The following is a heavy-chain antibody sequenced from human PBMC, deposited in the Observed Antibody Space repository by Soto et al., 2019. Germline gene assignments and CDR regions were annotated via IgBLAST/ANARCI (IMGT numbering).Heavy chain of an antibody. CDR1: VFTSSG. CDR2: ISTHNGNT. V-gene: IGHV1-18*04. D-gene: IGHD3-3*01. Sequence: ASVKVSCKASVFTSSGISWVRQAPGQRLEWMGWISTHNGNTIYAQKFQGRVIMTMDTSTTTVYMELRSLRPHDTAVYLCAREGILGLFDAYDLWGQGTMVTVSS. CDR3: AREGILGLFDAYDL. J-gene: IGHJ3*01.